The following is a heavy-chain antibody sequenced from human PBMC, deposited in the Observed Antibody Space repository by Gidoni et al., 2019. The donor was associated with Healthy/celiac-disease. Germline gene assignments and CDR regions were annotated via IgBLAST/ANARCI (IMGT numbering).Heavy chain of an antibody. J-gene: IGHJ6*02. CDR3: ARSSDYLRYYGMDV. Sequence: QVQLQESGPGLVKPSETLSLTCTVSGGSISSYYWSWIRQPPGKGLEWIGYIYYSGSTNYNPSLKSRVTISVDTSKNQFSLKLSSVTAADTAVYYCARSSDYLRYYGMDVWGQGTTVTVSS. V-gene: IGHV4-59*01. D-gene: IGHD4-17*01. CDR1: GGSISSYY. CDR2: IYYSGST.